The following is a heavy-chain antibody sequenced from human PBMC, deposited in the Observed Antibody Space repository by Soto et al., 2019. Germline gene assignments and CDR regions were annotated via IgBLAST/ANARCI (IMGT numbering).Heavy chain of an antibody. CDR1: GGTFSSYA. V-gene: IGHV1-69*13. J-gene: IGHJ4*02. Sequence: SVKVSCKASGGTFSSYAISWVRQAPGQGLEWMGGIIPIFGTANYAQKFQGRVTITADESTSTAYMELSSLRSEDTAVYYCARDDHYGGNSDYWGQGTLVTVSS. D-gene: IGHD4-17*01. CDR3: ARDDHYGGNSDY. CDR2: IIPIFGTA.